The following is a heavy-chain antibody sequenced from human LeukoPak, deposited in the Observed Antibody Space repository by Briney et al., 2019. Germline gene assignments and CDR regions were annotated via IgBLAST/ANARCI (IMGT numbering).Heavy chain of an antibody. CDR1: GYSVMELS. CDR3: ATPGPDWGDAFDI. Sequence: ASVKVSCKVSGYSVMELSMHWVRQAPGKGLEWMGGFDPEDGETIYAQKFQGRVTMTEDTSTDTAYMELSSLRSEDTAVYCCATPGPDWGDAFDIWGQGTMVTVSS. CDR2: FDPEDGET. V-gene: IGHV1-24*01. J-gene: IGHJ3*02. D-gene: IGHD3/OR15-3a*01.